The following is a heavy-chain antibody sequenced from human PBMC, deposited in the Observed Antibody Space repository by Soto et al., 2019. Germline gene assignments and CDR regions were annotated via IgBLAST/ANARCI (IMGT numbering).Heavy chain of an antibody. CDR3: ARHWIAGSSIP. J-gene: IGHJ5*02. V-gene: IGHV4-39*01. D-gene: IGHD2-21*01. CDR1: GDSISSSSQY. Sequence: PSETLSLTCSVSGDSISSSSQYWGWIRQPPGKGLEWIGSFHYSGTSYYNPSLKSRVTIFVDTSKNQLSLKLSSVTAADTAVYYCARHWIAGSSIPWGQGTLVTVSS. CDR2: FHYSGTS.